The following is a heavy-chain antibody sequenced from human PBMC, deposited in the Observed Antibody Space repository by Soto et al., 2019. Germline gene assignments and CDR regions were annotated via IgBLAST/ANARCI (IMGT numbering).Heavy chain of an antibody. V-gene: IGHV3-23*01. CDR2: ISGSGSTI. CDR3: ARDRERNDAFDI. J-gene: IGHJ3*02. CDR1: GFTFSSYA. Sequence: GGSLRLSCAASGFTFSSYAMSWVRQAPGKGLEWVSAISGSGSTIYYADSVKGRFTISRDNAKNSLYLQMNSLRAEDTAVYYCARDRERNDAFDIWGQGTMVTVSS. D-gene: IGHD1-1*01.